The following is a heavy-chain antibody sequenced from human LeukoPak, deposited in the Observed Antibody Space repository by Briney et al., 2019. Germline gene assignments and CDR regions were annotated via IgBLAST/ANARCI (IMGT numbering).Heavy chain of an antibody. CDR3: ARLLALCSGGSCPIGY. CDR1: GFTFSSYA. D-gene: IGHD2-15*01. CDR2: ISGSGGST. J-gene: IGHJ4*02. Sequence: GGSLRLSCAASGFTFSSYAMSWVRQAPGKGLEWVSAISGSGGSTYYADSVKGRFTISRDNAKNTLYLQMNSLRAEDTAVYYCARLLALCSGGSCPIGYWGQGTLVTVSS. V-gene: IGHV3-23*01.